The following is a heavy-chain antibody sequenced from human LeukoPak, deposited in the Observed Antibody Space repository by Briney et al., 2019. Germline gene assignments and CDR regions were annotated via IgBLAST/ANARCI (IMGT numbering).Heavy chain of an antibody. V-gene: IGHV4-4*07. D-gene: IGHD5-24*01. Sequence: SETLSLTRTVSGGSISSYYWSWIRQPAGKGLEWIGRMHTSGSTNYNPSLKSRVTMSVDTSKNQFSLRLSSVTAADTAVYYCARPRRDGYNPDAFDIWSQGTMVTVSS. CDR1: GGSISSYY. J-gene: IGHJ3*02. CDR3: ARPRRDGYNPDAFDI. CDR2: MHTSGST.